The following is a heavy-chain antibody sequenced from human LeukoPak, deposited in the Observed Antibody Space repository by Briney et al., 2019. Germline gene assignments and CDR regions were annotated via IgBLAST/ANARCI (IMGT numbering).Heavy chain of an antibody. J-gene: IGHJ6*02. CDR1: GFTFSSYG. CDR2: ISYDGSNK. V-gene: IGHV3-30*18. Sequence: GRSLRLSCAASGFTFSSYGMHWVRQAPGKGLEWVAVISYDGSNKYYADSVKGRFTISRDNSKNTLYLQMNSLRAEDTAVYYYAKDHGEVVVAVRGNYYYYYGMDVWGQGTTVTVSS. CDR3: AKDHGEVVVAVRGNYYYYYGMDV. D-gene: IGHD2-15*01.